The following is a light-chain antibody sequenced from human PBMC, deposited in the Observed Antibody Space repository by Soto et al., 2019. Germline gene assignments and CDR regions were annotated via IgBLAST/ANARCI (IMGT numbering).Light chain of an antibody. CDR3: TSYTSSSTLV. CDR1: SSDVGGYNY. J-gene: IGLJ2*01. CDR2: DVS. V-gene: IGLV2-14*03. Sequence: QSALTQPASVSGSPGQSITISCTGTSSDVGGYNYVSWYQHHPGKAPKLMIYDVSNRPSGVSYRFSGSKSGNMASLTISGLQTEDEAAYYCTSYTSSSTLVFGGGTKVTVL.